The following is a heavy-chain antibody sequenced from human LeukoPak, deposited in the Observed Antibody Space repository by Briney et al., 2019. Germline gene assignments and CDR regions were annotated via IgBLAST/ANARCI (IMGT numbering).Heavy chain of an antibody. V-gene: IGHV3-30*18. CDR2: ISYDGSNK. Sequence: GGSLRLSCAASGFTFSSYGMHWVRQAPGKGLEWVAVISYDGSNKYYADSVKGRFTISRDNSKNTLYLQMNSLRAEDTAVYYCAKTPEDIVVVPAADYYYGMDVWSKGTTVTVSS. J-gene: IGHJ6*04. CDR1: GFTFSSYG. CDR3: AKTPEDIVVVPAADYYYGMDV. D-gene: IGHD2-2*01.